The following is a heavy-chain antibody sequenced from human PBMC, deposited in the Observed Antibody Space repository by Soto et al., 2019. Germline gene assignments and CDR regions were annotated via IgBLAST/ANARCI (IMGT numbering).Heavy chain of an antibody. CDR3: ARDRGSYYYYMDV. CDR1: GGTFSSYT. J-gene: IGHJ6*03. Sequence: QVQLVQSGAEVQKPGSSVKVSCKASGGTFSSYTISWVRQAPGQGLEWMGRIIPILGIANYAQKFQGRVTITADKSTSTAYMELSSLRSEDTAVYYCARDRGSYYYYMDVWGKGTTVTVSS. CDR2: IIPILGIA. V-gene: IGHV1-69*08. D-gene: IGHD3-10*01.